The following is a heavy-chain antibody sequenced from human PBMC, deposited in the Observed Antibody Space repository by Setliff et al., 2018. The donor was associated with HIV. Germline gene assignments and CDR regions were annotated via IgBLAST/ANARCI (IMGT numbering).Heavy chain of an antibody. V-gene: IGHV1-69*05. D-gene: IGHD3-22*01. J-gene: IGHJ4*02. Sequence: SVKVSCKASGYTFTGYYMHWVRQAPGQGLEWMGGIIPVSAAANYAQKFEGRVTITTDASTTTAYMELRSLRSDDTAVYYCGRSETRDSRGLYYWGQGTLVTVSS. CDR2: IIPVSAAA. CDR1: GYTFTGYY. CDR3: GRSETRDSRGLYY.